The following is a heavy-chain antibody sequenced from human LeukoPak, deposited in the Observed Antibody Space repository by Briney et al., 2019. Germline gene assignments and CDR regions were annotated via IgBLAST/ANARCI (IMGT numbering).Heavy chain of an antibody. CDR2: IYYSGST. CDR1: GGPVSSTSYY. Sequence: SETLSLTCTVSGGPVSSTSYYWGWIRQPPGKGLEWIVSIYYSGSTYYNPSLKSRVTISVDTSKNQFSLKLSSVTAADTAVYYCTRHFRPSYGDSPYYFDYWGQGTLVTVSS. V-gene: IGHV4-39*01. D-gene: IGHD4-17*01. CDR3: TRHFRPSYGDSPYYFDY. J-gene: IGHJ4*02.